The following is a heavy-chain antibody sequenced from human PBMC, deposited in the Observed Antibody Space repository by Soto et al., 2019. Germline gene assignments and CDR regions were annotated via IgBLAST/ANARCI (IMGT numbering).Heavy chain of an antibody. Sequence: EVQLVEAGGGVIQPGGSLRLSCAASGFIVSSHYMSWVRQAPGKGLEWVSAIYSGGSIYYTDSVEGRFTISRDVSKNIVYLQMTSLGADDTSVDYCAGERGDCSSVSCYGSFYYGMDVWGQGTTVIVS. D-gene: IGHD2-2*01. CDR2: IYSGGSI. J-gene: IGHJ6*02. CDR3: AGERGDCSSVSCYGSFYYGMDV. V-gene: IGHV3-53*01. CDR1: GFIVSSHY.